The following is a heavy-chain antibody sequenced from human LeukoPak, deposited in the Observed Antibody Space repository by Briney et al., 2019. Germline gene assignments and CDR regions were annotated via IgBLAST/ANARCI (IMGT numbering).Heavy chain of an antibody. CDR2: IYYSETT. D-gene: IGHD2/OR15-2a*01. CDR3: ARGARGCNKYIWFDS. CDR1: GGSISSSSYY. Sequence: KPSETLSLTCTVSGGSISSSSYYWGWIRQPPGTGLEWIVRIYYSETTYYNRSLQSRVTISVDTSKNQFSLELSSGTAAGTAVYYCARGARGCNKYIWFDSWGQGTLVTVSS. V-gene: IGHV4-39*07. J-gene: IGHJ5*01.